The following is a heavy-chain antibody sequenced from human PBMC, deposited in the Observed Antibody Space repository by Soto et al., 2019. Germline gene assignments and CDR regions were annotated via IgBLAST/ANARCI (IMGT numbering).Heavy chain of an antibody. J-gene: IGHJ4*02. V-gene: IGHV1-69*12. CDR1: GGTFSSYA. D-gene: IGHD2-8*01. CDR2: IIPIFGTA. CDR3: AREVADIVRD. Sequence: QVQLVQSGAEVKKPGSSVKVSCKASGGTFSSYAISWVRQAPGQGLEWMGGIIPIFGTANYAQKFQGRVTISADDSRSTAYMALSRMRSEDTAVYYCAREVADIVRDWGQGTLVTVSS.